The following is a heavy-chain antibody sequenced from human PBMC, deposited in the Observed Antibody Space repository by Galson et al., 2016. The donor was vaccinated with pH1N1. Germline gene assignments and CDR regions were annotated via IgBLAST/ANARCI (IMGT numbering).Heavy chain of an antibody. D-gene: IGHD3-10*01. CDR1: GVSISNTNYY. J-gene: IGHJ4*02. V-gene: IGHV4-39*01. CDR3: ARLWYGEYIDY. Sequence: LSLTCSVSGVSISNTNYYWGWIRQPPGKGLQWIANIYYSGITYYDASLKSRVTISVDTSKNQFSLKLNSVIAADTAVYYCARLWYGEYIDYWGQGTRVTVSS. CDR2: IYYSGIT.